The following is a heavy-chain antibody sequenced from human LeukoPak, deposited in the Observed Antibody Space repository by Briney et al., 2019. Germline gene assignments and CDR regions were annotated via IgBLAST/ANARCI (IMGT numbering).Heavy chain of an antibody. V-gene: IGHV4-59*01. CDR3: ARSVVGATAIWY. Sequence: PSETLSLTCTVSGGSISNYYWSWIRQPPGKGLEWIAYIYYNGSTNYNPSLKSRVTISVDTSKNQFSLKLSSVTAADTAVYYCARSVVGATAIWYWGQGTLVTVSS. J-gene: IGHJ4*02. CDR1: GGSISNYY. CDR2: IYYNGST. D-gene: IGHD1-26*01.